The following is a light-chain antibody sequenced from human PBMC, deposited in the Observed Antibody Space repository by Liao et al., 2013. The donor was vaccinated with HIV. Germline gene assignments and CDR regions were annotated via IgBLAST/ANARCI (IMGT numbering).Light chain of an antibody. J-gene: IGLJ2*01. CDR2: HNS. CDR3: QLWDVNSDQVV. CDR1: NIGNRD. V-gene: IGLV3-21*04. Sequence: SYEXTQPPSVSVAPGQTATIACGGNNIGNRDVHWYQQTPGQAPILVIHHNSDRPSGIPERFSGSNFGNTATLTISRVEAGDEADYYCQLWDVNSDQVVFGRRDQPNCP.